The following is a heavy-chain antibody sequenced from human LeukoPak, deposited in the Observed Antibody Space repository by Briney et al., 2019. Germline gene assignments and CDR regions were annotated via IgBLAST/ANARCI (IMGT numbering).Heavy chain of an antibody. D-gene: IGHD3-22*01. CDR3: ASQGVPSSGYRRAFDI. J-gene: IGHJ3*02. Sequence: GGSLRLSCAASGFTFSSYSMNWVRQAPGKGLEWVSSISSSSSYIYYADSVKGRFTISRDNAKNSLYLQMNSLRAEDTAVYYCASQGVPSSGYRRAFDIWGQGTMVTVSS. V-gene: IGHV3-21*01. CDR2: ISSSSSYI. CDR1: GFTFSSYS.